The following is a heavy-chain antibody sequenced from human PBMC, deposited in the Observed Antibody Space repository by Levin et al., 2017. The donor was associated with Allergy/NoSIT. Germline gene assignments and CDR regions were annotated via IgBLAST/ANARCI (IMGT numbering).Heavy chain of an antibody. V-gene: IGHV3-23*01. CDR2: ISGSGGST. CDR1: GFTFSSYA. CDR3: AKGAGYYVIWTGYPTPPAWFDP. Sequence: GGSLRLSCAASGFTFSSYAMSWVRQAPGKGLEWVSAISGSGGSTYYADSVKGRFTISRDNSKNTLYLQMNSLRAEDTAVYYCAKGAGYYVIWTGYPTPPAWFDPWGQGTLVTVSS. D-gene: IGHD3-9*01. J-gene: IGHJ5*02.